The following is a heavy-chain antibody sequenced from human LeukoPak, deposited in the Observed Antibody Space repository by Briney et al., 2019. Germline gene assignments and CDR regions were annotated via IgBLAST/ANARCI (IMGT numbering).Heavy chain of an antibody. CDR2: IYHSGST. CDR3: ARDNIVVVAATKAYYFDY. Sequence: SETLSLTCTVSGYSISSGYYWGWIRQPPGKGLEWIGSIYHSGSTYYNPSLKSRVTISVDTSKNQFSLKLSSVTAADTAVYYCARDNIVVVAATKAYYFDYWGQGTLVIVSS. J-gene: IGHJ4*02. D-gene: IGHD2-15*01. V-gene: IGHV4-38-2*02. CDR1: GYSISSGYY.